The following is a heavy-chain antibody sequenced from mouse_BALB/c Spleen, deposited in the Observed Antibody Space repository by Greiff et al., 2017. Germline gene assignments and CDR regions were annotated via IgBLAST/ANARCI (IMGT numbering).Heavy chain of an antibody. V-gene: IGHV1S137*01. J-gene: IGHJ2*01. CDR3: ARDDYDDFDY. CDR2: ISTYYGDA. CDR1: GYTFTDYA. D-gene: IGHD2-4*01. Sequence: QVQLQQSGAELVRPGVSVKISCKGSGYTFTDYAMHRVKQSHAKSLEWIGVISTYYGDASYNQKFKGKATMTVDKSSSTAYMELARLTSEDSAIYYCARDDYDDFDYWGQGTTLTVSS.